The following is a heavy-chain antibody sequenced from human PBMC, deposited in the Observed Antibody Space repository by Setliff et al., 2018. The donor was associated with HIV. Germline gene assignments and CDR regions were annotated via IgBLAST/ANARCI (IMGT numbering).Heavy chain of an antibody. D-gene: IGHD1-26*01. J-gene: IGHJ4*02. V-gene: IGHV3-23*01. CDR2: ISGSGSST. CDR1: GGSISSSSYY. CDR3: ARDRGTQHYSFDY. Sequence: ETLSLTCTVSGGSISSSSYYWGWIRQAPGRGLEWVSTISGSGSSTYKADSVKGRFTISRDSSDTTVSLQMNSLRSEDTAIYYCARDRGTQHYSFDYWGQGTLVTVSS.